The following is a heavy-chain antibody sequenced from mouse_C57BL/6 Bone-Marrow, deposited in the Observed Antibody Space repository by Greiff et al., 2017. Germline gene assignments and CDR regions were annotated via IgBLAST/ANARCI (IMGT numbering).Heavy chain of an antibody. V-gene: IGHV5-17*01. CDR2: ISSGSSTI. D-gene: IGHD4-1*01. CDR1: GFTFSDYG. J-gene: IGHJ3*01. CDR3: ALANWDGGFAY. Sequence: EVQLVESGGGLVKPGGSLKLSCAASGFTFSDYGMHWVRQAPEKGLEWVAYISSGSSTIYYADTVKGRFTISRDNAKNTLFLQMTSLRSEDTAMYYCALANWDGGFAYWGQGTLVTVSA.